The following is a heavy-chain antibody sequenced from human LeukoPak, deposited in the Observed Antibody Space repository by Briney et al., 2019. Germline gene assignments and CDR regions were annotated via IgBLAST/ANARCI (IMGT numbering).Heavy chain of an antibody. D-gene: IGHD2-15*01. CDR1: GYTFTGYY. CDR2: INPNSCDT. Sequence: ASVKVSCKASGYTFTGYYMHWVRQAPGQGLEWMGRINPNSCDTSYAQKFQGRVTMTRDMSISTDYMELSRLRSDDTAVYYCAREYCSGGICYAYFDHWGQGTLVTVSS. V-gene: IGHV1-2*06. CDR3: AREYCSGGICYAYFDH. J-gene: IGHJ4*02.